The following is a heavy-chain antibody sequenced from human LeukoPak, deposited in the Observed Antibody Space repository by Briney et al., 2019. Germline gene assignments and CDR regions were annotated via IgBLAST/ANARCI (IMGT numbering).Heavy chain of an antibody. Sequence: GASVKVSCKSSGYTFTSYCMHWVRQAPGQGGEWMGMFNPSGGSRGCAEKCKGRVTMTRDTSTSTVYMELSSLRSEDTAVYYCAREGQGEGYQLLHSFSHQKSSFYMDVWGKGTEVTVSS. CDR2: FNPSGGSR. D-gene: IGHD2-2*01. CDR1: GYTFTSYC. V-gene: IGHV1-46*03. J-gene: IGHJ6*03. CDR3: AREGQGEGYQLLHSFSHQKSSFYMDV.